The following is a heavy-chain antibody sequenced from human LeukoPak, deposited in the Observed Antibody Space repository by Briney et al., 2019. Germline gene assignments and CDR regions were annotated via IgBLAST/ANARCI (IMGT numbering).Heavy chain of an antibody. CDR2: IYYSGST. D-gene: IGHD3-3*01. CDR3: ARGYVFWGVAYFNY. CDR1: GGSISSGDYY. J-gene: IGHJ4*02. V-gene: IGHV4-30-4*01. Sequence: PSETLSLTCTVSGGSISSGDYYWSWIRQPPGKGLEWIGYIYYSGSTYYNPSLKSRVTISVDTSKNQFSLKLSSVTAADTAVYYCARGYVFWGVAYFNYGGREPLVTVS.